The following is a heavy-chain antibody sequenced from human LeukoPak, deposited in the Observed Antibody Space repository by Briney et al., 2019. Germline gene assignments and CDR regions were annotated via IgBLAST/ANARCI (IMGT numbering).Heavy chain of an antibody. CDR3: ARDPDGGIVGASYGMDV. D-gene: IGHD1-26*01. Sequence: SETLSLTCAVYGGSFSGYYWSWIRQPPGKGLEWIGEINHSGSTNYNPSLKSRVTISVDTSKNQFSLKLSSVTAADTAVYYCARDPDGGIVGASYGMDVWGQGTTVTVSS. CDR1: GGSFSGYY. CDR2: INHSGST. J-gene: IGHJ6*02. V-gene: IGHV4-34*01.